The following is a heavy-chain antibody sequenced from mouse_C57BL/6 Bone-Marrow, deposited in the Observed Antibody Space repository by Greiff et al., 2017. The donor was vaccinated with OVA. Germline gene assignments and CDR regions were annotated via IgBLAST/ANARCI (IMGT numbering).Heavy chain of an antibody. CDR2: IYPGDGDT. CDR1: GYAFSSSW. J-gene: IGHJ1*03. CDR3: AREDSKRYFDV. Sequence: QVQLKQSGPELVKPGASVKISCKASGYAFSSSWMNWVKQRPGKGLEWIGRIYPGDGDTNYNGKFKGKATLTADKSSSTAYMQLSSLTSEDSAVYFCAREDSKRYFDVWGTGTTVTVSS. V-gene: IGHV1-82*01. D-gene: IGHD2-5*01.